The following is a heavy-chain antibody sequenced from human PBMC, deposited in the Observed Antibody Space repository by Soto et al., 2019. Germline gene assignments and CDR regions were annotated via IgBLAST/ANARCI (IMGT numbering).Heavy chain of an antibody. CDR1: GGSISSSSYY. CDR3: ARDPRGSSWSIRWFDP. Sequence: SETLSLTCTVSGGSISSSSYYWGWIRQPPGKGLEWIGSIYYSGSTYYNPSLKSRVTISVDTSKNQFSLKLSSVTAADTAVYYCARDPRGSSWSIRWFDPWGQGTLVTVSS. CDR2: IYYSGST. D-gene: IGHD6-13*01. J-gene: IGHJ5*02. V-gene: IGHV4-39*02.